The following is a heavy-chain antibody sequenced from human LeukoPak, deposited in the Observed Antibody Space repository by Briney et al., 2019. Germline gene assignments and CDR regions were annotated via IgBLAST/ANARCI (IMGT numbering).Heavy chain of an antibody. Sequence: SETLSLTCTVSGYSISSGYYWSWIRQPAGKGLEWIGRIYTSGSTNYNPSLKSRVTMSVDTSKNQFSLKLNSVTAADTAVYYCTRDSGTTGEVKFDPWGQGILVTVSS. CDR3: TRDSGTTGEVKFDP. V-gene: IGHV4-4*07. CDR2: IYTSGST. CDR1: GYSISSGYY. J-gene: IGHJ5*02. D-gene: IGHD3-10*01.